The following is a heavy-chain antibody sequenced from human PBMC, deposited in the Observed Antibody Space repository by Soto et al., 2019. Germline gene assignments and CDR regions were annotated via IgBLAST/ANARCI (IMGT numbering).Heavy chain of an antibody. CDR1: GLTFSSYG. J-gene: IGHJ6*02. CDR3: ASGGYSSSWYDYYYYGMDV. Sequence: PGGSLRLSCAASGLTFSSYGMHWVRQAPGKGLEWVAVIWYDGSNKYYADSVKGRFTISRDNSKNTLYLQMNSLRAEDTAVYYCASGGYSSSWYDYYYYGMDVWGQGTTVTVS. D-gene: IGHD6-13*01. V-gene: IGHV3-33*01. CDR2: IWYDGSNK.